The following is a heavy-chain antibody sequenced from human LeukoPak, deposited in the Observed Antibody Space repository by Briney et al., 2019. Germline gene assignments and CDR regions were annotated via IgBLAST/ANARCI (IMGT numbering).Heavy chain of an antibody. D-gene: IGHD6-19*01. V-gene: IGHV3-33*01. Sequence: GGSLRLSCAASGFTFSSYGIHWVRQAPGKGLEWVAVIWYDGSHKYYADSVKGRFTISRDNSKNTLYLQMNTLRAEDTAVYYCARDVESIAVAGYFDYWGQGTLVTVSS. CDR1: GFTFSSYG. CDR3: ARDVESIAVAGYFDY. J-gene: IGHJ4*02. CDR2: IWYDGSHK.